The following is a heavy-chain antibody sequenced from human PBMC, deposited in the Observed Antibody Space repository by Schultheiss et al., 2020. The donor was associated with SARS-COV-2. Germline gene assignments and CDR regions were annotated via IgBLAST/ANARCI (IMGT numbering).Heavy chain of an antibody. D-gene: IGHD3-22*01. Sequence: GGSLRLSCAASGFTFSSYWIHWIRQAPGKGLVWVSAISGSGGSTYYADSVKGRFTISRDNSKNTLHLVMNSLTAEDTAVYYCAKEKDYYDGGGYSYYFPMGVWGQGTTVTVSS. V-gene: IGHV3-23*01. CDR2: ISGSGGST. CDR3: AKEKDYYDGGGYSYYFPMGV. J-gene: IGHJ6*02. CDR1: GFTFSSYW.